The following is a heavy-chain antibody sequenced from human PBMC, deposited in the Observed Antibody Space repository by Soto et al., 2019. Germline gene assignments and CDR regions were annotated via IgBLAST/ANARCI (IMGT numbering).Heavy chain of an antibody. CDR3: ARDFWSGYYMLDYMDV. Sequence: QVQLVQSGAEVKKPGSSVKVSCKASGGTFSSYTISWVRQAPGQGLEWMGRIIPILGIANYAQKFQGRVTITGDKSTSTGYMELSSLRSEDKAVYYCARDFWSGYYMLDYMDVWGKGTTVTVSS. J-gene: IGHJ6*03. V-gene: IGHV1-69*02. CDR1: GGTFSSYT. D-gene: IGHD3-3*01. CDR2: IIPILGIA.